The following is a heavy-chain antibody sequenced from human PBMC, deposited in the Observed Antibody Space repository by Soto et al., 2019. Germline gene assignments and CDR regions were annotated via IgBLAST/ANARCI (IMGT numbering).Heavy chain of an antibody. CDR3: AKDSLTRCGWYLG. V-gene: IGHV3-30*18. D-gene: IGHD6-19*01. Sequence: QVQLVESGGGVVQPGRSLRLSCAASGFTFSSYGMHWVRQAPGKGLEWVAVISYDGSNKYYADSVKGRFTISRDNYKNTLYLQMHSLRAEDTAVYYCAKDSLTRCGWYLGWGQGTLVTVSS. CDR2: ISYDGSNK. J-gene: IGHJ1*01. CDR1: GFTFSSYG.